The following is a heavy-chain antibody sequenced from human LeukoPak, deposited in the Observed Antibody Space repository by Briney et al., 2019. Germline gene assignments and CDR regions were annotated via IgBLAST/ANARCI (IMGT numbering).Heavy chain of an antibody. CDR3: ATEGGWGWQLPHWYFDL. V-gene: IGHV1-24*01. Sequence: ASVKVSCKVSGYTLTELSMHWVRQAPGKGLEWMGGFDPEGGETIYAQKFQGRVTMTEDTSTDTAYMELSSLRSEDTAVYYCATEGGWGWQLPHWYFDLWGRGTLVTVSS. J-gene: IGHJ2*01. CDR2: FDPEGGET. D-gene: IGHD1-26*01. CDR1: GYTLTELS.